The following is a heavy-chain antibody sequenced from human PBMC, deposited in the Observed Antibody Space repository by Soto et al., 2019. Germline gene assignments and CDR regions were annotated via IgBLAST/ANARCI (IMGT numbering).Heavy chain of an antibody. D-gene: IGHD6-19*01. CDR2: IGTSGTPV. Sequence: EVQLEESGGALVQPGGSLRLSCAASGFTFKTYNMNWVRQAPGKGLEWVSYIGTSGTPVYYADSVKGRFTISRDNAKNSLFLQMHSXRDEDTALYFCARDPSPDSSGWYYFDYWGQGTLVTVSS. CDR3: ARDPSPDSSGWYYFDY. CDR1: GFTFKTYN. V-gene: IGHV3-48*02. J-gene: IGHJ4*02.